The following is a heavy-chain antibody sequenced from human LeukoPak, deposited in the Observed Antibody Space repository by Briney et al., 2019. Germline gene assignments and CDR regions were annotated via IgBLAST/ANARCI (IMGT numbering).Heavy chain of an antibody. J-gene: IGHJ5*02. CDR2: IYHSGST. Sequence: SETLSLTCAVSGGSISSSNWWSWVRQPPGKGLEWIGEIYHSGSTNYNPSLKSRVTISVDKSKNQFSLKLSSVTAADTAVYYLAREVEKRAEVWFDPWGQGTLVTVSS. CDR3: AREVEKRAEVWFDP. D-gene: IGHD1-1*01. V-gene: IGHV4-4*02. CDR1: GGSISSSNW.